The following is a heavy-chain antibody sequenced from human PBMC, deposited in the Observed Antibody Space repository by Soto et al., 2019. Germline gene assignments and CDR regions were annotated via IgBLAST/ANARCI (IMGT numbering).Heavy chain of an antibody. V-gene: IGHV3-23*01. CDR2: ISGSGGST. Sequence: EVQLLESGGGLVQPGGSLRLSCAASGFTFSGYARSWVLQAPGKGLEWVSAISGSGGSTYYADSVKGRFTISRDNSKNTLYLQMNSLRAEDTAVYYCARSIAVADYWGQGTLVTVSS. D-gene: IGHD6-19*01. CDR3: ARSIAVADY. J-gene: IGHJ4*02. CDR1: GFTFSGYA.